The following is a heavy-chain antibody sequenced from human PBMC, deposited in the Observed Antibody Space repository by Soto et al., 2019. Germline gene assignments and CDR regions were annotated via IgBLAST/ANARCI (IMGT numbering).Heavy chain of an antibody. J-gene: IGHJ4*02. CDR3: AVGERGIAVAGIGY. D-gene: IGHD6-19*01. CDR1: GYTFTSYA. CDR2: INAGNGNT. V-gene: IGHV1-3*01. Sequence: ASVNVSCKASGYTFTSYAMHWVRQAPGQRLEWMGWINAGNGNTKYSQKFQGRVTITRDTSASTAYMELSSLRSEDTAVYYCAVGERGIAVAGIGYWGQGTMVSVSS.